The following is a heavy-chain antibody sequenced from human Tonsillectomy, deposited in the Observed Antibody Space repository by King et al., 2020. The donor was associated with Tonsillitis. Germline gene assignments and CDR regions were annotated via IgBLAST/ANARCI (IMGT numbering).Heavy chain of an antibody. V-gene: IGHV3-30*01. D-gene: IGHD6-19*01. CDR3: ARDEGVGSGPSDY. J-gene: IGHJ4*02. Sequence: VQLVESGGGVVQPGRSLRLSCAASGFTFRSYAMHWVRQAPGKGLEWVAVISYDGTNKYYADSVKGRFTISRDTSKNTLYLHMNSLRAEDTAVYYCARDEGVGSGPSDYWGQGTLVTVSS. CDR1: GFTFRSYA. CDR2: ISYDGTNK.